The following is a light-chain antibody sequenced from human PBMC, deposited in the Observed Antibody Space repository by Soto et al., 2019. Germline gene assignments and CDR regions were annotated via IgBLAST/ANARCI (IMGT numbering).Light chain of an antibody. CDR2: KAS. J-gene: IGKJ1*01. V-gene: IGKV1-5*03. Sequence: DLQMTQSPSPLSASVGDRVTITCRASQSISSWLAWYQQKPGKAPKLLIYKASSLESGVPSRFSGSGSGTEFTLTISSLQPDDFATYYCQQYNSYWTFGQGTKVDIK. CDR3: QQYNSYWT. CDR1: QSISSW.